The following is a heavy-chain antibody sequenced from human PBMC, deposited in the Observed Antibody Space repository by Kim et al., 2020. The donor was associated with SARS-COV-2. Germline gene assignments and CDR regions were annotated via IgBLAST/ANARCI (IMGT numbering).Heavy chain of an antibody. CDR3: AKDLSSGPYYFDY. J-gene: IGHJ4*02. CDR2: ISWNSGSI. D-gene: IGHD6-19*01. Sequence: GGSLRLSCAASGFTFDDYAMHWVRQAPGKGLEWVSGISWNSGSIGYADSVKGRFTISRDNAKNSLYLQMNSLRAEDTALYYCAKDLSSGPYYFDYWGQGT. V-gene: IGHV3-9*01. CDR1: GFTFDDYA.